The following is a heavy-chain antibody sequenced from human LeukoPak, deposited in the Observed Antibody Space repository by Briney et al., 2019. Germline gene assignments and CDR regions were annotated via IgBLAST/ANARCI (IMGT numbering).Heavy chain of an antibody. J-gene: IGHJ4*02. V-gene: IGHV3-7*04. CDR3: ARGHYGRDY. Sequence: SGGSLRLSCAVSGFTFSNFWMTWVRQAPGKGLEWVANIKPDGSEKYYVDSVKGRFTISRDNAKNSLYLQMNSLRVKDTAVYYCARGHYGRDYWGQGTLVTVSS. CDR1: GFTFSNFW. CDR2: IKPDGSEK. D-gene: IGHD4-17*01.